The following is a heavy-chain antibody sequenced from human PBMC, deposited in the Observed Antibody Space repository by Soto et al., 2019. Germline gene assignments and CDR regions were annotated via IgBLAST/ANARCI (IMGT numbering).Heavy chain of an antibody. CDR2: ISSSSSYI. J-gene: IGHJ6*02. V-gene: IGHV3-21*04. CDR1: GFTFSSYS. D-gene: IGHD6-19*01. CDR3: ARASRTNVAVAGPYYGMDI. Sequence: PGGSLRLSCAASGFTFSSYSMNWVRQAPGKGLEWVSSISSSSSYIYYADSVKGRFTISRDNAKNSLYLQMNSLRAEDTAVYYCARASRTNVAVAGPYYGMDIWGQGTTVTVSS.